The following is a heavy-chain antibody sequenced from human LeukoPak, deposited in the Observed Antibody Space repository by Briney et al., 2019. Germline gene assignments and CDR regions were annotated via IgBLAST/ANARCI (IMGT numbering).Heavy chain of an antibody. Sequence: ASVKVSCKASGYTFTSYDINWVRQATGQGLEWMGWMNPNSGNTGYAQKFQGRVTMTRNTSISTVYMELSSLRSEDTAVYYCARGRLRWYRDAFDIWGQGTMVTVSS. CDR3: ARGRLRWYRDAFDI. CDR2: MNPNSGNT. J-gene: IGHJ3*02. V-gene: IGHV1-8*01. D-gene: IGHD4-23*01. CDR1: GYTFTSYD.